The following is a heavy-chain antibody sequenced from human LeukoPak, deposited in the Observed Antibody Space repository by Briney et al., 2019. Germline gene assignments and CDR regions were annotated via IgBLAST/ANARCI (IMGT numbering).Heavy chain of an antibody. D-gene: IGHD3-16*02. CDR3: ARGRGYDYVWGSYRYPIGNRFDP. V-gene: IGHV1-8*01. J-gene: IGHJ5*02. CDR2: MNPNSGNT. Sequence: GASVTVSCKASGYTFTSYDINWVRQATGQGLEWMGWMNPNSGNTGYAQKFQGRVTMTRNTSISTAYMELSSLRSEDTAVYYCARGRGYDYVWGSYRYPIGNRFDPWGQGTLVTVSS. CDR1: GYTFTSYD.